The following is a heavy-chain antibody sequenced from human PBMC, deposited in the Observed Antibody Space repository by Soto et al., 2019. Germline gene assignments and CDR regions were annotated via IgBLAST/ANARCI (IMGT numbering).Heavy chain of an antibody. CDR3: ARSYDSSGYYANYEFDY. D-gene: IGHD3-22*01. CDR1: GGTFSSYA. Sequence: SVKVSCKASGGTFSSYAISWVRQAPGQGLEWMGGIIPIFGTANYAQKFQGRVTITADESTSTAYMELSSLRSEDTAVYYCARSYDSSGYYANYEFDYWGQGTLVTVSS. CDR2: IIPIFGTA. V-gene: IGHV1-69*13. J-gene: IGHJ4*02.